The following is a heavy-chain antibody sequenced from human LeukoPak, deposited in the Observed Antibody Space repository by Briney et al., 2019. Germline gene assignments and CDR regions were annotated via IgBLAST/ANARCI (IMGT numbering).Heavy chain of an antibody. Sequence: GGSLRLSCAASGFTLSSYAMSWVRQAPGKGLEWVSAISGSGGSTYYADSVKGRFTISRDNSKNTLYLQMNSLRAEDTAVYYCVKDCPICGHPDAFDIWGQGTMVTVSS. V-gene: IGHV3-23*01. D-gene: IGHD3-3*02. CDR2: ISGSGGST. J-gene: IGHJ3*02. CDR3: VKDCPICGHPDAFDI. CDR1: GFTLSSYA.